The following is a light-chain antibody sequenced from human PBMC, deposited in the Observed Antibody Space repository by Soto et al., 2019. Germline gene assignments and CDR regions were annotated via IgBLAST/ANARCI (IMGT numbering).Light chain of an antibody. J-gene: IGKJ5*01. CDR2: AAS. V-gene: IGKV1-9*01. CDR3: QPLNSCPIT. CDR1: QGISSY. Sequence: DIQLTQSPSFLSASVGDRVTITCRASQGISSYLAWYQQKPGKAPKLLIYAASTLQSGVPSRFSGSRSGTDFTLTITSLQPEDVAPSYDQPLNSCPITFGKGTRLEIK.